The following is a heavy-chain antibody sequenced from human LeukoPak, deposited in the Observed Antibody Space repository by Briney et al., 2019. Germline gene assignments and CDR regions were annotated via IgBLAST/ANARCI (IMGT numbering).Heavy chain of an antibody. J-gene: IGHJ4*02. Sequence: GGSLRLSCAASGFTFSSYAMSWLRQAPGKGLEWVSAISGSGGSTVYADSVKGRFTISRDNSKNTLYMQMNSLRAEDTAVYYCAKDGSGVAAADYYFDFWGQGTLVTVSS. CDR3: AKDGSGVAAADYYFDF. V-gene: IGHV3-23*01. CDR2: ISGSGGST. CDR1: GFTFSSYA. D-gene: IGHD2-15*01.